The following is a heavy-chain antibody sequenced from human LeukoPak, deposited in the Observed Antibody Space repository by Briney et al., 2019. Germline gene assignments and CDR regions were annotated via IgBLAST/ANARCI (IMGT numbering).Heavy chain of an antibody. CDR3: ARELGINAFDV. CDR2: IDPKSGGT. Sequence: ASVKVSCKASGYTLTKNHLYWVRQAPGQGLEWMGWIDPKSGGTNFAQNFQGRLTMTRGTSINTAYMELTRLTSDDTTVYYCARELGINAFDVWGQGTMVTVSS. V-gene: IGHV1-2*02. CDR1: GYTLTKNH. D-gene: IGHD7-27*01. J-gene: IGHJ3*01.